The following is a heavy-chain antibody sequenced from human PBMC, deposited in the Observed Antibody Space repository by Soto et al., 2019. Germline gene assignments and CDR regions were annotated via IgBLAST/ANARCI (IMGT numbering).Heavy chain of an antibody. D-gene: IGHD3-3*01. Sequence: GESLKISCRGSGYDFNTNWFGWVRQLPGRGLEWVGIMYPGDSDTRYNPSLQGHVTLSVDVTVSTAFLQWRSLEASDTGMYFCARLPRDCNKTSCYYADHWGQGTQVTVSS. CDR1: GYDFNTNW. V-gene: IGHV5-51*01. CDR2: MYPGDSDT. CDR3: ARLPRDCNKTSCYYADH. J-gene: IGHJ4*02.